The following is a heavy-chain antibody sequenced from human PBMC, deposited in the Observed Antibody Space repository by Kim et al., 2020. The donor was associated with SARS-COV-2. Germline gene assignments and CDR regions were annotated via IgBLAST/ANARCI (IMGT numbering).Heavy chain of an antibody. V-gene: IGHV1-69*13. CDR1: GGTFSSYA. CDR2: IIPIFGTA. D-gene: IGHD6-6*01. Sequence: SVKVSCKASGGTFSSYAISWVRQAPGQGLEWMGGIIPIFGTANYAQKFQGRVTITADESTSTAYMELSSLRSEDTAVYYCARSIAPRAPFDYWGQGTLVTVSS. CDR3: ARSIAPRAPFDY. J-gene: IGHJ4*02.